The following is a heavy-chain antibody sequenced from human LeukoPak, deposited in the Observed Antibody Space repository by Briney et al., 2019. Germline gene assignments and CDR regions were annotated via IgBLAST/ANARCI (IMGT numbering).Heavy chain of an antibody. J-gene: IGHJ4*02. CDR3: AREPIAVAVPFDY. CDR2: INWNSDSI. D-gene: IGHD6-19*01. CDR1: GFTFDDYA. Sequence: GGSLRLSCAVSGFTFDDYAMHWVRQVPGKGLEWVSGINWNSDSIGYADSVKGRFTISRDNAKNSLYLQMNSLRAEDTAVYYCAREPIAVAVPFDYWGQGTLVTVSS. V-gene: IGHV3-9*01.